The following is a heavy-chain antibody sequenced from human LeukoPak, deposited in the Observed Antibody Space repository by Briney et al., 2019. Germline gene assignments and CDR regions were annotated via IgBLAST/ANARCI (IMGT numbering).Heavy chain of an antibody. D-gene: IGHD6-19*01. CDR3: AVIAVAGRGYFDY. CDR1: GGSISSGSYY. CDR2: IYTSGST. Sequence: SETLSLTCTVSGGSISSGSYYWSWIRQPAGKGLEWIVRIYTSGSTNYNPSLKSRVTISVDTSKNQFSLKLSSVTAADTAVYYCAVIAVAGRGYFDYWGQGILVTVSS. V-gene: IGHV4-61*02. J-gene: IGHJ4*02.